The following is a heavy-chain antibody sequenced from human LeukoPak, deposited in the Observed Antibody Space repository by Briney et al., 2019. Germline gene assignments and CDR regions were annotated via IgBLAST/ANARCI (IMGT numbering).Heavy chain of an antibody. D-gene: IGHD2-15*01. CDR1: GFTFSSYS. CDR2: ISSSSSYI. J-gene: IGHJ4*02. Sequence: GGSLRLSCAASGFTFSSYSMNWVRQAPGKGLEWGSSISSSSSYIYYADSVKGRFTISRDNAKNSLYLQMNSLKTEDTAVYYCTTGSDRLLLFYWGQGTLVTVSS. V-gene: IGHV3-21*03. CDR3: TTGSDRLLLFY.